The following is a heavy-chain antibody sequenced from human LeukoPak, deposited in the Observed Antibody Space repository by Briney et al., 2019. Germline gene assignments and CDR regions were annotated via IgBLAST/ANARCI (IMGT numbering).Heavy chain of an antibody. CDR2: INTNTGNP. Sequence: GASVKVSCKASGYTFTGYYMHWVRQAPGQGLEWMGWINTNTGNPTYAQGFTGRFVFSLDTSVSTAYLQISSLKAEDTAVYYCARGGVVPAASRRYYYYGMDVWGQGTTVTVSS. CDR1: GYTFTGYY. CDR3: ARGGVVPAASRRYYYYGMDV. D-gene: IGHD2-2*01. V-gene: IGHV7-4-1*02. J-gene: IGHJ6*02.